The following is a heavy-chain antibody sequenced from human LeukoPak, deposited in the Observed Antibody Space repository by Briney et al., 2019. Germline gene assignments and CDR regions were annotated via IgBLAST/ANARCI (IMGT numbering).Heavy chain of an antibody. Sequence: GGSLRLSCAASGFTFSGSAMHWVRQASGKGLEWVGRIRSKANSYATVYAASVKGRFTISRDNSKNTAYLQMNSLKSGDTALYYCTRAGEDHYESSGYYHIWGQGTMVTVSS. CDR3: TRAGEDHYESSGYYHI. J-gene: IGHJ3*02. CDR1: GFTFSGSA. D-gene: IGHD3-22*01. V-gene: IGHV3-73*01. CDR2: IRSKANSYAT.